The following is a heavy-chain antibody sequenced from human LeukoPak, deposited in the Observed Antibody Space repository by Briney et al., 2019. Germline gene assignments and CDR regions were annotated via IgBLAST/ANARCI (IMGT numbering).Heavy chain of an antibody. CDR3: IKDLRETTTNED. J-gene: IGHJ4*02. CDR2: ISNNGGST. V-gene: IGHV3-64D*09. D-gene: IGHD1-7*01. CDR1: GFTFSSYT. Sequence: GGSLRLSCSASGFTFSSYTMHWVRQAPGKGLQYVSGISNNGGSTSYTDSMKGRFTISRDNSKNMLHLQMSSLRVEDTAVYYCIKDLRETTTNEDWGQGTLVTVSS.